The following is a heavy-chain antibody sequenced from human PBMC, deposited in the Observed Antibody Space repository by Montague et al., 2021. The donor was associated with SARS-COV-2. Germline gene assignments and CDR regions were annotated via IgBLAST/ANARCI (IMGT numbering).Heavy chain of an antibody. CDR3: ARRGRKLLPVATTIGGFDI. V-gene: IGHV4-39*02. CDR1: GGSISSNNYY. Sequence: SETLSLTCTVSGGSISSNNYYWDWIRQPPGKGLEWIGSIYDSGSTYYXPSLKSRVTISVDTSKNRFSLKLNSVTAADTAVYYCARRGRKLLPVATTIGGFDIWGQGTMVTVSS. CDR2: IYDSGST. D-gene: IGHD5-12*01. J-gene: IGHJ3*02.